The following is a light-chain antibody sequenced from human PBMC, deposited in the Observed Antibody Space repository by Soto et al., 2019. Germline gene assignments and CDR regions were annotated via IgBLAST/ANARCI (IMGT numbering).Light chain of an antibody. J-gene: IGKJ1*01. V-gene: IGKV3-20*01. CDR3: QQYDNLSWT. CDR1: QSHTNTY. Sequence: DIVLTQSPDTLSLSPGNRATLSCRASQSHTNTYIAWYQQKPGQAPRLLIYGASNRATGTPDRFSGSGSGTDFTLTISRLEPEDFAVYFCQQYDNLSWTFGQGTKVDIK. CDR2: GAS.